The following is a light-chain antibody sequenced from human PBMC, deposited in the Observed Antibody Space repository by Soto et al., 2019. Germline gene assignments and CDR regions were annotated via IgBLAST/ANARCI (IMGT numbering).Light chain of an antibody. CDR1: QSVSNN. Sequence: EIVMTQSPATLSVSPGARATLSCRASQSVSNNLAWYQKKPGQAPRLLIYGASTRATGIPARFSGSGSGTEFTITSSSLQSEDFAFYYCQQYNNWWTFGQGTRVDIK. V-gene: IGKV3-15*01. CDR3: QQYNNWWT. CDR2: GAS. J-gene: IGKJ1*01.